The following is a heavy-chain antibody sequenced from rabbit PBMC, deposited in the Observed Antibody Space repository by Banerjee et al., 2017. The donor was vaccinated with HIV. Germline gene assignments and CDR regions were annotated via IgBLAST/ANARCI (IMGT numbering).Heavy chain of an antibody. J-gene: IGHJ4*01. CDR1: GIDFSTYG. CDR2: IDSSSIT. D-gene: IGHD4-1*01. V-gene: IGHV1S39*01. CDR3: MRYGTGWGDNL. Sequence: LKLSCKASGIDFSTYGISWVRQAPGKGLEWIGCIDSSSITWYASWVNGRFTISKTSSTTVTLQMTSLTAADTATYFCMRYGTGWGDNLWGPGTLVTV.